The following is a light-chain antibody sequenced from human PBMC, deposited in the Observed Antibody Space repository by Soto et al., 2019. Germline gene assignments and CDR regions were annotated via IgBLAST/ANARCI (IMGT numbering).Light chain of an antibody. CDR3: SSYTSASTLLYL. CDR2: GVT. Sequence: QSVLTQPASVSGSPGQSITISCTGTSSDVGGYNYVSWYQQHPGIAPKLLIYGVTNRPSGVSTRFSGSKSANTASLTISGLQAEDEADYHCSSYTSASTLLYLFGTGTKGTVL. V-gene: IGLV2-14*01. J-gene: IGLJ1*01. CDR1: SSDVGGYNY.